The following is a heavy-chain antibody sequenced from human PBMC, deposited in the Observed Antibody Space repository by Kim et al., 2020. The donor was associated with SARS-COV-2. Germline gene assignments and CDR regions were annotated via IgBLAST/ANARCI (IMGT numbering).Heavy chain of an antibody. J-gene: IGHJ5*01. Sequence: ICYAESVKDRFTISSDNAKNSLYLQMNILREEDTAVYYCARDMGMTGADDSWGHGTQVTVSS. CDR3: ARDMGMTGADDS. D-gene: IGHD6-13*01. CDR2: I. V-gene: IGHV3-48*02.